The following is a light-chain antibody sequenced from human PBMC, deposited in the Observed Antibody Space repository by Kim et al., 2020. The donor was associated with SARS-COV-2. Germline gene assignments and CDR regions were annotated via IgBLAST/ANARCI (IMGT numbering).Light chain of an antibody. Sequence: SLSPGDGATLSGRASQSVCNALAWYQQKPGQAPRLLIYDASNRATGIPARFSGSGSGTDFTLTSSSLEPEDFAVYYCQQSSNWPLTFGGGTKLEI. CDR1: QSVCNA. CDR2: DAS. V-gene: IGKV3-11*01. J-gene: IGKJ4*01. CDR3: QQSSNWPLT.